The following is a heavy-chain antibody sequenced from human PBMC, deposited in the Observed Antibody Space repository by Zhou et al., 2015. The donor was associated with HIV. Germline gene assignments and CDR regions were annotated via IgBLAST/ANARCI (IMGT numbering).Heavy chain of an antibody. CDR1: GGTSTNYA. CDR2: IIPIFGTA. Sequence: QLQLVQSGAEVKKPGSSVKVSCRASGGTSTNYAVTWVRQAPGQGLEWMGGIIPIFGTANYAQKFQGRVTITADESTSTAYMELSSLRSEDTAVYYCARGPYYYDSSGYPGIDYWGQGTLVTVSS. CDR3: ARGPYYYDSSGYPGIDY. J-gene: IGHJ4*02. D-gene: IGHD3-22*01. V-gene: IGHV1-69*01.